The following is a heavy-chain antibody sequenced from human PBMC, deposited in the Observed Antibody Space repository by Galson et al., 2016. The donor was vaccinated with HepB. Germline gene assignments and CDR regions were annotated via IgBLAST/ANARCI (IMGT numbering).Heavy chain of an antibody. CDR3: ARNTPGHDAFDI. D-gene: IGHD1-1*01. V-gene: IGHV1-8*01. J-gene: IGHJ3*02. Sequence: SVKVSCKASGYTFTSYDIHWVRQAPGQGLEWMGWKNPNSGYTGYAQKFQGRVTMTRNTSISTVFMELSSLRSEDTAAYYCARNTPGHDAFDIWGQGTMVTVSS. CDR2: KNPNSGYT. CDR1: GYTFTSYD.